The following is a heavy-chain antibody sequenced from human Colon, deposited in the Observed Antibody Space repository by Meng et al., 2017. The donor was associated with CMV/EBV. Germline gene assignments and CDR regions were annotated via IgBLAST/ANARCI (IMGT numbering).Heavy chain of an antibody. Sequence: GESLKISCAASGFSINSYAFHWVRQAPGKGLEWVADISFDGSNKLSADSVQGRFTTSRDNSKNTVYLQMNSLTAEDTAVYYCARGWPPDFWGQGTLVTVSS. J-gene: IGHJ1*01. CDR3: ARGWPPDF. D-gene: IGHD6-13*01. CDR1: GFSINSYA. CDR2: ISFDGSNK. V-gene: IGHV3-30-3*01.